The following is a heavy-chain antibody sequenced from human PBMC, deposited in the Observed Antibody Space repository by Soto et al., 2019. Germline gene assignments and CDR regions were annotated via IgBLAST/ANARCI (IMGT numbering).Heavy chain of an antibody. CDR1: GESFNAYY. Sequence: QVQLQRWGAGLLKPSETLSLTCSIFGESFNAYYWTWIRQPPGKGLEWIGEINHSGTTNYNPSLKSRVSISIDTSKYQLSLRRTSVTAADTALYYCANTTHYSGAGIFNWGQGTLVTVSS. D-gene: IGHD2-21*01. V-gene: IGHV4-34*01. CDR2: INHSGTT. CDR3: ANTTHYSGAGIFN. J-gene: IGHJ4*02.